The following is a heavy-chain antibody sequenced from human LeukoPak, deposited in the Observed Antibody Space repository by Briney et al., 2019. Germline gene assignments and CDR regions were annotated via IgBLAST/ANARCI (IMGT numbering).Heavy chain of an antibody. D-gene: IGHD3-9*01. CDR3: ARLRYCDY. V-gene: IGHV4-34*01. J-gene: IGHJ4*02. CDR2: INHSGST. Sequence: SETLSLTCAVYGGSFSGYYWSWIRQPPGKGLEWIGEINHSGSTNYNPSLKSRVTISVDTSKNQFSLRLSSVTAADTAVYYCARLRYCDYWGKGTLVTVSS. CDR1: GGSFSGYY.